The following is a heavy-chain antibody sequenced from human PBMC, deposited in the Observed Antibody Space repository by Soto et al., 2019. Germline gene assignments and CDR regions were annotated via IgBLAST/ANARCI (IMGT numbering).Heavy chain of an antibody. CDR1: GFSLTTSGVG. CDR2: IYWDDDK. V-gene: IGHV2-5*02. Sequence: QITLNESGPTQVNPRQTLTLTCTFSGFSLTTSGVGVGWIRQSPGKAPEWLALIYWDDDKRYSPSLKIRLPITKDTSKNQVVLTMADLDPADTATYYCAHRVLRTVFGLVTTTAIYFDFWGQGTPVAVSS. D-gene: IGHD3-3*01. CDR3: AHRVLRTVFGLVTTTAIYFDF. J-gene: IGHJ4*02.